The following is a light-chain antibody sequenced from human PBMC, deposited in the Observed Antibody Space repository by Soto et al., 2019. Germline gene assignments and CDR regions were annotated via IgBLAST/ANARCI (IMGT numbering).Light chain of an antibody. Sequence: QSALTQPASVSGSPGQSITISCTGTSSDVGSYNLVSCYQQHPGNAPRVMIYEVSKRPSAVSNRFSGSRSGNTASLTISGLQAEDEADYYCCSYAGSSLVVFGGGTKLTVL. CDR1: SSDVGSYNL. CDR2: EVS. J-gene: IGLJ2*01. CDR3: CSYAGSSLVV. V-gene: IGLV2-23*02.